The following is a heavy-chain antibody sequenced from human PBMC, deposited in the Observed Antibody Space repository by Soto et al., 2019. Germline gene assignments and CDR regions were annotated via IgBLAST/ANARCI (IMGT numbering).Heavy chain of an antibody. V-gene: IGHV3-23*01. CDR2: ISGSGGST. CDR1: GFTFSSYA. D-gene: IGHD3-9*01. Sequence: GGSLRLSCAASGFTFSSYAMSWVRQAPGKGLEWVSAISGSGGSTYYADSVKCRFTISRDNSKNTLYLQMNSLRAEDTAVYYCANYYDILSGYDYWGQGTLVTVSS. J-gene: IGHJ4*02. CDR3: ANYYDILSGYDY.